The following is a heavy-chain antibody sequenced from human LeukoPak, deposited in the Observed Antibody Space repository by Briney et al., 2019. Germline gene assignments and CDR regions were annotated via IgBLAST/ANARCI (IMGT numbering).Heavy chain of an antibody. CDR2: FIPIFGTA. V-gene: IGHV1-69*05. CDR3: ARGSYCSSTSCYAFFDY. J-gene: IGHJ4*02. D-gene: IGHD2-2*01. Sequence: SVKVSCKASGGTFSSYAISWVRQAPGQGLEWMGGFIPIFGTANYAQKFQGRVTITTDESTSTAYMELSSLRSEDTAVYYCARGSYCSSTSCYAFFDYWGQGTLVTVSS. CDR1: GGTFSSYA.